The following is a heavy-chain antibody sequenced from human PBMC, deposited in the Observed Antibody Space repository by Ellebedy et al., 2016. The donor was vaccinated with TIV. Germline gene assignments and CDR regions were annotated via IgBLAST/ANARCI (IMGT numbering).Heavy chain of an antibody. CDR2: INPSGGST. CDR3: ARDLPYCSGGSCSGYYYYGMDV. CDR1: GYTFTSYY. D-gene: IGHD2-15*01. J-gene: IGHJ6*02. Sequence: ASVKVSCXASGYTFTSYYMHWVRQAPGQGLEWMGIINPSGGSTSYAQKFQGRVTMTRDTSTSTVYMELSSLRSEDTAVYYCARDLPYCSGGSCSGYYYYGMDVWGQGTTVTVSS. V-gene: IGHV1-46*01.